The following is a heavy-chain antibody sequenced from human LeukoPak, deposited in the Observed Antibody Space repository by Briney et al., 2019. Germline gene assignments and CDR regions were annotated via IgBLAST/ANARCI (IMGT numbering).Heavy chain of an antibody. CDR2: INHSGST. J-gene: IGHJ4*02. V-gene: IGHV4-34*01. Sequence: SETLSLTCAVYGGSFSGYCWSWIRQPPGKGLEWIGEINHSGSTNYNPSLKSRVTISVDTSKNQFSLKLSSVTAADTAVYYCAREGRTYYDFWSGYYTGLDYWGQGTLVTVSS. D-gene: IGHD3-3*01. CDR1: GGSFSGYC. CDR3: AREGRTYYDFWSGYYTGLDY.